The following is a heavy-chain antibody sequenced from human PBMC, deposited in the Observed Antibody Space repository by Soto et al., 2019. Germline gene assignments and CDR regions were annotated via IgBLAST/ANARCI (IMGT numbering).Heavy chain of an antibody. CDR3: ARRRYCGYDCYHKHYYGMDV. CDR2: VIPVLTTT. V-gene: IGHV1-69*08. Sequence: QVQLVQSGAEVKKPGSSVRVSCRSSGATFSSYIVNWLRLAPGRGLEWMGRVIPVLTTTEYAQDFRGRVTLSADRSTNTVSLDLSSLRSDDTAVYYCARRRYCGYDCYHKHYYGMDVWGQGSLVTVAS. J-gene: IGHJ6*02. CDR1: GATFSSYI. D-gene: IGHD2-21*02.